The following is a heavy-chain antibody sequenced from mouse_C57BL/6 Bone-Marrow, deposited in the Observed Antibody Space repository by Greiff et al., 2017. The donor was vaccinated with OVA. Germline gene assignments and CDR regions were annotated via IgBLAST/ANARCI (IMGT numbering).Heavy chain of an antibody. V-gene: IGHV5-6*01. J-gene: IGHJ2*01. D-gene: IGHD1-1*01. CDR1: GFTFSSYG. CDR2: ISSGGSYT. Sequence: EVKLVESGGDLVKPGGSLKLSCAASGFTFSSYGMSWVRQTPDKRLEWVATISSGGSYTYSPDSVKGRFTISRDNAKNTLYLQMSSLKSEDTAMYYCARHPSYYGRSLYYFDYWGQGTTLTVSS. CDR3: ARHPSYYGRSLYYFDY.